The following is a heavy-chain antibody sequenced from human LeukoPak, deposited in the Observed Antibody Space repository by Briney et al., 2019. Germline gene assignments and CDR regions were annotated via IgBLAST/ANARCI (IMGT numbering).Heavy chain of an antibody. CDR2: IYYSGST. D-gene: IGHD2-2*01. CDR3: ARGLVEVVGGYFDL. Sequence: SETLSLTCTVSGGSISSGDYFGSWIRQPPGKGLEWIGYIYYSGSTYYNPSLKSRVTISVDTSKNQFSLKLSSVTAADTAVYYCARGLVEVVGGYFDLWGRGTLVTVSS. J-gene: IGHJ2*01. CDR1: GGSISSGDYF. V-gene: IGHV4-30-4*01.